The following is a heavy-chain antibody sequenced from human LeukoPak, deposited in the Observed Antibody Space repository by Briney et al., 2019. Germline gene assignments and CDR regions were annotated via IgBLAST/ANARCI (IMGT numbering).Heavy chain of an antibody. CDR1: GFTFSSYG. Sequence: GGSLRLSCAASGFTFSSYGMHWVRQAPGKGLEWVAFIRYDGSNKYYADSVKGRFTISRDNSKNTLYLQMNSLRAEDTAVYYCAKDFGSYGYYYYYMDVWGKGTTVTVSS. J-gene: IGHJ6*03. CDR2: IRYDGSNK. CDR3: AKDFGSYGYYYYYMDV. V-gene: IGHV3-30*02. D-gene: IGHD1-26*01.